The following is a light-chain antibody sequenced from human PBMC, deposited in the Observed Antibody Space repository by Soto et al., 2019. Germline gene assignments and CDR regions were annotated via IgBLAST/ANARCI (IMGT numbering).Light chain of an antibody. CDR3: SSYRSTIIL. J-gene: IGLJ2*01. Sequence: QSALTQPASVSGSPGQSVAISCTGTSNDVGGSDFVSWYQVHPGKAPKLMIYDVSNRPSGVSDRFSGSKSGNTASLTISGLQAEDEADYYCSSYRSTIILFGGGTKLTVL. V-gene: IGLV2-14*03. CDR1: SNDVGGSDF. CDR2: DVS.